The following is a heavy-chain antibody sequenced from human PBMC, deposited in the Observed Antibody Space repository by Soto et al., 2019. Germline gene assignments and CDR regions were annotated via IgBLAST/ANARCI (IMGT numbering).Heavy chain of an antibody. CDR1: GYTFDDYA. CDR3: ARDKRGCSVGSCYSFDC. D-gene: IGHD2-15*01. J-gene: IGHJ4*02. CDR2: ITSKAYGATT. Sequence: GGSLRLSCKASGYTFDDYALSWFRQAPGKGLEWVGFITSKAYGATTEYAASVKGKYTISRDDSKSIAYLQMNSLKTEDTAVYFCARDKRGCSVGSCYSFDCWGQGT. V-gene: IGHV3-49*03.